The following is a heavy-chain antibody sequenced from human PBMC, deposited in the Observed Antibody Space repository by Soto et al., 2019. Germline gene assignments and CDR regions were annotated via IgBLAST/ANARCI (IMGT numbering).Heavy chain of an antibody. J-gene: IGHJ4*02. D-gene: IGHD2-2*01. CDR2: IRSSGHT. CDR3: SRVDHGMDQLPAIDY. CDR1: GFTFSDYY. Sequence: GSLRLSCAASGFTFSDYYMNWIRQAPGKGLEWVSYIRSSGHTNYADSVKGRFAISRDNAKNSLYLQMNSLRVEDTAVYYCSRVDHGMDQLPAIDYWGQGTLVAVSS. V-gene: IGHV3-11*06.